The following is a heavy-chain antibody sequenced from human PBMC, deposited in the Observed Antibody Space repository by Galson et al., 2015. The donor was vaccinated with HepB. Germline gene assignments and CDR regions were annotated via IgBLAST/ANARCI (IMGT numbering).Heavy chain of an antibody. V-gene: IGHV1-69*13. Sequence: SVKVSCKASGGTFSSFGINWVRQAPGQGLEWMGGIIPLFGITHYAQKFQGRVTLTADESTTTAYMDLSSLTSDDTAIYYCARREGRYDSSGYFDHWGQGSLVTVSS. CDR1: GGTFSSFG. D-gene: IGHD3-22*01. CDR3: ARREGRYDSSGYFDH. CDR2: IIPLFGIT. J-gene: IGHJ4*02.